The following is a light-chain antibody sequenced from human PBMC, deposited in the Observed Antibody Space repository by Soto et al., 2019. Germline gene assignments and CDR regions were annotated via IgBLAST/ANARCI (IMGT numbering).Light chain of an antibody. Sequence: QSALTQPASASATPGQWVSISCSGSSSNVGGNAYIWYRQVAREAPKLLIYNNLQQPSAVPDRFSCAKYGTSASLAISGLQSEDEADYYCSTWDDNLKGLVFGGGTKLTVL. J-gene: IGLJ2*01. V-gene: IGLV1-44*01. CDR2: NNL. CDR1: SSNVGGNA. CDR3: STWDDNLKGLV.